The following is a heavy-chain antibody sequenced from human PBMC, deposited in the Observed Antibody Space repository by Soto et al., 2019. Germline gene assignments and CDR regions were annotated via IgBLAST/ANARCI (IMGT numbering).Heavy chain of an antibody. D-gene: IGHD3-16*02. CDR1: GFKVSNYL. Sequence: PGGSLRVSCAASGFKVSNYLMSWVRQSPGKGLEWVGNIKHDTSEAHYADSVKGRFTITRDNIKNFLFLQMNGLRADDTASYYCARDGLLFSGPYRPSRFDYWGLGTLVTVSS. V-gene: IGHV3-7*03. CDR3: ARDGLLFSGPYRPSRFDY. J-gene: IGHJ4*02. CDR2: IKHDTSEA.